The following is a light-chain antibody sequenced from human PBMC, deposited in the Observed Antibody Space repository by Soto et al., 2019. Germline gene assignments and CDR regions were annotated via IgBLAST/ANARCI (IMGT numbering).Light chain of an antibody. Sequence: DVVMTQSPDSLAVSLGERATINCRSSQNLLYSSTNKHHLAWYQQKPGQPPKLLIYWASTRESGVPDRFSGSGSGTDFTLTISTLQPEDVAAYFCHQHLTSPFTFGPGTKVDIK. J-gene: IGKJ3*01. CDR3: HQHLTSPFT. V-gene: IGKV4-1*01. CDR2: WAS. CDR1: QNLLYSSTNKHH.